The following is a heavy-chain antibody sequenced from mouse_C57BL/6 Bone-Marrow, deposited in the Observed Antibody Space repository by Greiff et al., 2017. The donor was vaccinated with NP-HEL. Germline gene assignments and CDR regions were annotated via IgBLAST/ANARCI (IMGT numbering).Heavy chain of an antibody. CDR2: ISSGGSYT. CDR1: GFTFSSYG. CDR3: ARHGIYYGNSFAY. Sequence: EVMLVESGGDLVKPGGSLKLSCAASGFTFSSYGMSWVRQTPDKRLEWVATISSGGSYTYYPDSVKGRFTISRDNAKNTLYLQMSSLKSEDTSMYYCARHGIYYGNSFAYWGQGTLVTVSA. V-gene: IGHV5-6*01. J-gene: IGHJ3*01. D-gene: IGHD2-1*01.